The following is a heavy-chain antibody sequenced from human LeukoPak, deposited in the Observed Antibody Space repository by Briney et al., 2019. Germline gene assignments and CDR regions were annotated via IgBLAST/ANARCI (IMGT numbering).Heavy chain of an antibody. CDR2: INQDGNDK. Sequence: GGSLRLSCAPSGFTFTTYWMSWVRPAPGKGLEWVANINQDGNDKHYADSVKGRFTISRDNTKKSVSLQMSRLRAYDTAVYYCARAQQLVLWIDPWGQGTLVTVSS. CDR1: GFTFTTYW. D-gene: IGHD6-13*01. J-gene: IGHJ5*02. CDR3: ARAQQLVLWIDP. V-gene: IGHV3-7*01.